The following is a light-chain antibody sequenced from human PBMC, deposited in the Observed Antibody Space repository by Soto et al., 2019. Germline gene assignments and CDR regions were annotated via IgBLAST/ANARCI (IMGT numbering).Light chain of an antibody. CDR3: QQYDNSPIT. CDR1: QSVSSSY. CDR2: GAS. J-gene: IGKJ5*01. Sequence: EIVLTQSPGTLSLSPGERATLSCRASQSVSSSYLAWYQQKPGQAPRLLIYGASKRASGFPARFSGSGSGTDFTLTISSLEPEDFAVYYCQQYDNSPITFGQGTRLEIK. V-gene: IGKV3-20*01.